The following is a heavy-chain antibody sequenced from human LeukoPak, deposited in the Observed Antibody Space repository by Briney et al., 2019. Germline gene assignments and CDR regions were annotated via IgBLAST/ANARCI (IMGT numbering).Heavy chain of an antibody. D-gene: IGHD3-3*01. V-gene: IGHV3-11*04. CDR3: ASGLRFLEWLGAFDI. Sequence: GGALRLSCAASGFTFSDYYMSWIRQAPGKGLEWVSYISSSGSTIYYADSVKGRFTISRDNAKNSLYLQMNSLRAEDTAVYYCASGLRFLEWLGAFDIWGQGTMVTVSS. J-gene: IGHJ3*02. CDR2: ISSSGSTI. CDR1: GFTFSDYY.